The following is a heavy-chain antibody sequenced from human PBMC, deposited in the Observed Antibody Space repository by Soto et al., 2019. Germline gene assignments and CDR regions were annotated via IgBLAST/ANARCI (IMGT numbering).Heavy chain of an antibody. D-gene: IGHD1-26*01. V-gene: IGHV4-39*01. CDR1: GGSVSSSSYY. CDR3: AGRRAGDYYFDY. CDR2: IYYTGST. Sequence: SETLSLTCTVSGGSVSSSSYYWGWIRQPPGKGLEWIGTIYYTGSTSYSPSLKRRVTISVDTSKTQFSLNLSSVTATDTAVYYCAGRRAGDYYFDYWGQGXLVTVSS. J-gene: IGHJ4*02.